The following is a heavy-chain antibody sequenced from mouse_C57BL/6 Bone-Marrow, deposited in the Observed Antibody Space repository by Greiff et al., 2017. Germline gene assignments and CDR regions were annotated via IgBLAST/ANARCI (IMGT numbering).Heavy chain of an antibody. Sequence: EVQLQESGGDLVKPGGSLKLSCAASGFTFSSYGMSWVRQTPDKRLEWVATISSGGSYTYYPDSVKGRFTISRVNAKNTLYLQMSSLKSEDTAMYYCARRGGLRRYFDVWGKGTTVTVSS. CDR3: ARRGGLRRYFDV. V-gene: IGHV5-6*01. J-gene: IGHJ1*03. D-gene: IGHD2-2*01. CDR2: ISSGGSYT. CDR1: GFTFSSYG.